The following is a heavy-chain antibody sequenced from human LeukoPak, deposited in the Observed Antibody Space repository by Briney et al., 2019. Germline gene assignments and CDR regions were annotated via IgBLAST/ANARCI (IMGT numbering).Heavy chain of an antibody. D-gene: IGHD6-19*01. CDR2: IYYSGSA. CDR3: ARAEVTAGTKYFDL. Sequence: SXTLSLTCNVSGGSISSGDYFWRWIRQPPGKGLEWIGYIYYSGSAYYGPSLRSRFTISVDTSENQFSLKLSSVTATDTAVYYCARAEVTAGTKYFDLWGRGTLVTVSS. V-gene: IGHV4-30-4*01. CDR1: GGSISSGDYF. J-gene: IGHJ2*01.